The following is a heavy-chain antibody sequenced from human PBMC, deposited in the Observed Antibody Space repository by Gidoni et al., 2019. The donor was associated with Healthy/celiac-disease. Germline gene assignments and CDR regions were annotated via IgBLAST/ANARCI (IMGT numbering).Heavy chain of an antibody. Sequence: QVQLQQWGAGLLKPSETLSLPCAVYGGSFSGYYWSWIRQPPGKGLEWIGEINHSGSTNYNPSLKSRVTISVDTSKNQFSLKLSSVTAADTAVYYCARAVAASLKYFQHWGQGTLVTVSS. D-gene: IGHD6-19*01. CDR1: GGSFSGYY. CDR3: ARAVAASLKYFQH. J-gene: IGHJ1*01. V-gene: IGHV4-34*01. CDR2: INHSGST.